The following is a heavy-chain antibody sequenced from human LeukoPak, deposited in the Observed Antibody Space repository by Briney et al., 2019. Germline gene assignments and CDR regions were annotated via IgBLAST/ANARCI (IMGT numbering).Heavy chain of an antibody. CDR3: ARDRGCSSTSCPNWFDP. V-gene: IGHV3-23*01. CDR1: GFTFSSYA. CDR2: ISGSGGST. Sequence: GGSLRLSCAASGFTFSSYAMSWVRQAPGKGLEWVSAISGSGGSTYYADSVKGRFTISRDNAKNSLYLQMNSLRAEDTAVYYCARDRGCSSTSCPNWFDPWGQGTLVTVSS. D-gene: IGHD2-2*01. J-gene: IGHJ5*02.